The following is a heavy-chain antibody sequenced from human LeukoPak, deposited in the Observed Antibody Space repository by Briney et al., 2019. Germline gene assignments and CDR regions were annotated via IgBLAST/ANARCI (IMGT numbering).Heavy chain of an antibody. CDR1: GYTFTSYD. V-gene: IGHV1-8*01. D-gene: IGHD6-13*01. Sequence: ASVKVSCKASGYTFTSYDIIWVRQATGQGLEWMGWMNPNSGNTGYAQKFQGRVTMTRNTSISTAYMELSSLRSEDTAVYYCARSDSSSWRDAFDIWGQGTMVTVSS. CDR2: MNPNSGNT. J-gene: IGHJ3*02. CDR3: ARSDSSSWRDAFDI.